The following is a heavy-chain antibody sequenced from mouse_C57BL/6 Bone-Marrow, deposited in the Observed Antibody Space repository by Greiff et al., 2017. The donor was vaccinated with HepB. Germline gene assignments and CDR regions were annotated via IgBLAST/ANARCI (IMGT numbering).Heavy chain of an antibody. Sequence: EVMLVESGGGLVKPGGSLKLSCAASGFSFSDYGMHWVRQAPEKGLEWVAYISSGSSTIYYADTVKGRFTISRDNAKNNLYLQMSHLKSEDTAMYYCARFTTVVATLDFDVWGTGTTVTVSS. CDR2: ISSGSSTI. CDR1: GFSFSDYG. CDR3: ARFTTVVATLDFDV. J-gene: IGHJ1*03. D-gene: IGHD1-1*01. V-gene: IGHV5-17*03.